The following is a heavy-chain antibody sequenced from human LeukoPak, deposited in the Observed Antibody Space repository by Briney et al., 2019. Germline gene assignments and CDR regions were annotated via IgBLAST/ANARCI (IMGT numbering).Heavy chain of an antibody. CDR1: GDSISRYY. CDR3: AIPEEGRADLSH. CDR2: TYTGGST. J-gene: IGHJ4*02. V-gene: IGHV4-4*08. D-gene: IGHD3-16*01. Sequence: SETLSLTCTVSGDSISRYYWSWIRQPPGKNPEWIGYTYTGGSTNYNPSLRSRVTISVDTSKNQFSLKLTSVTAADTAVYYCAIPEEGRADLSHWGRGTLDTVSS.